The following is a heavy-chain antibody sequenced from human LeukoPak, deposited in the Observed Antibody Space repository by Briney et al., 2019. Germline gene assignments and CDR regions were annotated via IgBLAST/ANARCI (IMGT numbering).Heavy chain of an antibody. V-gene: IGHV3-73*01. J-gene: IGHJ3*02. CDR1: GFTFSGSA. CDR2: IRSKANSYAT. CDR3: TRPRRIVVVPAGDDAFDI. Sequence: GGSLRLSCAASGFTFSGSAMHWVRQASGKGLEWVGRIRSKANSYATAYAASVKGRFTISRDDSKNTAYLQMNSPKTEDTAVYYCTRPRRIVVVPAGDDAFDIWGQGTMVTVSS. D-gene: IGHD2-2*01.